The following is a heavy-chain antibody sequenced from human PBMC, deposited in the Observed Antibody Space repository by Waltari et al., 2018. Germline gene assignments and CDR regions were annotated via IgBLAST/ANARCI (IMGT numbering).Heavy chain of an antibody. J-gene: IGHJ3*02. V-gene: IGHV1-69*08. CDR3: ARSPRDYYDSSEPEAFDI. Sequence: QVQLVQSGAEVKKPGSSVKVSCKASGGTFSSYAISWVRQAPGQGLEWMGRIIPILGTANYAQKFQGRVTITADKSTSTAYMELSSLRSEDTAVYYCARSPRDYYDSSEPEAFDIWGQGTMVTVSS. D-gene: IGHD3-22*01. CDR2: IIPILGTA. CDR1: GGTFSSYA.